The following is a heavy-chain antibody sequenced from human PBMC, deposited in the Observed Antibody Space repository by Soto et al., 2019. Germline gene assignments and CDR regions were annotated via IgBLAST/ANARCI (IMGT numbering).Heavy chain of an antibody. CDR2: INQDGSEI. CDR3: VRDDWFAFDH. Sequence: PEGSLRLSCAASGFIFSSKWMSWVRQSPGKGLEWVAKINQDGSEIYYVDSVKGRFIISRDNAKNSLYLQMNSLRAEDAAVYYCVRDDWFAFDHCGQVTLVPVSS. D-gene: IGHD2-21*01. CDR1: GFIFSSKW. J-gene: IGHJ4*02. V-gene: IGHV3-7*01.